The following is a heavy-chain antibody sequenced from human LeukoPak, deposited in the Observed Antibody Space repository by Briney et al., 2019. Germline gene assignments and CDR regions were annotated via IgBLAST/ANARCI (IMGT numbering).Heavy chain of an antibody. CDR2: IIPILGIA. CDR3: ARGNGGNSLPFDY. D-gene: IGHD4-23*01. V-gene: IGHV1-69*04. Sequence: SVKVSCKASGGTFSTYAISWVRQAPGQGLEWMGRIIPILGIANYAQKFQGRVTITADKSTSTAYMELSSLRSEDTAVYYCARGNGGNSLPFDYWGQGTLVTVSS. CDR1: GGTFSTYA. J-gene: IGHJ4*02.